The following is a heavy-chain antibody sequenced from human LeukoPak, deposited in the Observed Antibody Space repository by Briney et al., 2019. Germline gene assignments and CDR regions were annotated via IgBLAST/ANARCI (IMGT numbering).Heavy chain of an antibody. CDR3: SRGTNLDY. Sequence: PGGSLRLSCAASGFTFSGYWMSGVRQAPGKGLEWVANIKQDGGGIYYVDSVKGRFTISRDNAKNSLYLQMNSLRAEDTAVYYCSRGTNLDYCGQGALVTVSS. J-gene: IGHJ4*02. D-gene: IGHD2-8*01. CDR2: IKQDGGGI. CDR1: GFTFSGYW. V-gene: IGHV3-7*01.